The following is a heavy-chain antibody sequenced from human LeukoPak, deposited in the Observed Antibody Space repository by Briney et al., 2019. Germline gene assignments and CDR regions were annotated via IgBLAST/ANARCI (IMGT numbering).Heavy chain of an antibody. V-gene: IGHV3-30*02. CDR1: GFTFSSYG. D-gene: IGHD1-26*01. J-gene: IGHJ6*03. Sequence: GGSLRLSCAASGFTFSSYGMHWVRQAPGKGLEWVAFIRYDGSNKYYADSVKGRFTISRDNAKNSLYLQMNSLRAEDTAVYYCARVRQERRGRYYYYMDVWGKGTTVTISS. CDR3: ARVRQERRGRYYYYMDV. CDR2: IRYDGSNK.